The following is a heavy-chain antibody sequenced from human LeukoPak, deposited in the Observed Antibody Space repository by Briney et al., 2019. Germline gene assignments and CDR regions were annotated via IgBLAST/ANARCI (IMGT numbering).Heavy chain of an antibody. V-gene: IGHV1-2*02. J-gene: IGHJ4*02. D-gene: IGHD5-18*01. CDR2: INPSSGGT. Sequence: GASVKVSCKTSGYRFTSYYIHWVRQAPGQGLEWMGWINPSSGGTEYAQKFQGRVTMTRDTSITTAYMELSRLRSDDTAVYYCSTRRGYNFGSDSWGQGTLVTVSS. CDR3: STRRGYNFGSDS. CDR1: GYRFTSYY.